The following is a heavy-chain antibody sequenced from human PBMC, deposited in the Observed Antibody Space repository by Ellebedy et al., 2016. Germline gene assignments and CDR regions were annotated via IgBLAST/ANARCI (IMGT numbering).Heavy chain of an antibody. J-gene: IGHJ4*02. CDR1: GGSVSSRTYY. Sequence: SETLSLXXTVSGGSVSSRTYYWGWIRQPPGKGLEWIGSIDYSGSTYYNPSLKSRLTISVDTSKNQFSLKLSSVTAADTAVYYCARGHGSSWYLDWGQGTLVTVSS. V-gene: IGHV4-39*07. D-gene: IGHD6-13*01. CDR3: ARGHGSSWYLD. CDR2: IDYSGST.